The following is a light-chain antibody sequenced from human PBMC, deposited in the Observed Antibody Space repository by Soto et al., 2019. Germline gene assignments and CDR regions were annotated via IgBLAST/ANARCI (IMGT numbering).Light chain of an antibody. CDR1: QSVSSN. J-gene: IGKJ5*01. Sequence: EIVMTQSPATLSVSPRERATLSCRASQSVSSNLAWYQQKPGQAPRLLIYGASTRATGIPARFSGSGSGTEFTLTISSLQSEDFAVYYCQQRDSWPITFGQGTRLEIK. V-gene: IGKV3-15*01. CDR2: GAS. CDR3: QQRDSWPIT.